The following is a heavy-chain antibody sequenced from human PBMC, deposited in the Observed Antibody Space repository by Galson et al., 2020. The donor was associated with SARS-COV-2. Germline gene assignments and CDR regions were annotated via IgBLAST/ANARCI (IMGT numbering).Heavy chain of an antibody. D-gene: IGHD1-26*01. V-gene: IGHV4-38-2*01. CDR3: ARGNEFRPYSAFMN. J-gene: IGHJ4*02. Sequence: SETLSLTCAVSGYSISSGYHWGWIRQPPGKGLECIGSIYHSGNTYYNPSLESRVTISVDTSKNQFSLKLRSVTAADTAVYYCARGNEFRPYSAFMNWGQGILVTVSS. CDR1: GYSISSGYH. CDR2: IYHSGNT.